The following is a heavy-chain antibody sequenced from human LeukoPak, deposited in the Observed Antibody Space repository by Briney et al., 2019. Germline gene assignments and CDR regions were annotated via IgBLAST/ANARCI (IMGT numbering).Heavy chain of an antibody. Sequence: GGSLRLSCAASGFTFSSHAMHWVRQAPGKGLEWVAVLSHDGGKKYYADSVKGRFTISRDNSRNTLYLQMNSLRGEDTAVYYCARDLRGSDAYYFDYWGQGTLVTVSS. J-gene: IGHJ4*02. V-gene: IGHV3-30-3*01. CDR1: GFTFSSHA. CDR2: LSHDGGKK. CDR3: ARDLRGSDAYYFDY. D-gene: IGHD3-10*01.